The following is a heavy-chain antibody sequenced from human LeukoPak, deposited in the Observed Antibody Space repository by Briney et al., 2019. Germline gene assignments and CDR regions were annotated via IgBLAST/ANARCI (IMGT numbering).Heavy chain of an antibody. CDR3: ASLLGGSAY. J-gene: IGHJ4*02. CDR2: IKQDGSEK. D-gene: IGHD1-26*01. Sequence: GGSLRLSCAASGFTFSSYWMSWVRQAPGKGLEWVANIKQDGSEKYYVDSVKGRFTISRDNVKNSLYLHMNTPRAEDTAVYYCASLLGGSAYWGQGTLVTVSS. V-gene: IGHV3-7*01. CDR1: GFTFSSYW.